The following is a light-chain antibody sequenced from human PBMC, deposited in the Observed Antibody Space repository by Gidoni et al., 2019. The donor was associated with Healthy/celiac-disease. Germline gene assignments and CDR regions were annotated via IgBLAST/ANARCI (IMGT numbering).Light chain of an antibody. CDR1: QSVLYSSNNKNY. V-gene: IGKV4-1*01. CDR2: WAS. CDR3: QQYYSTPLT. J-gene: IGKJ1*01. Sequence: MAVSLGERATINCKSSQSVLYSSNNKNYLAWYQQKPGQPPQLLIYWASTRESGVPDRFSGSGSGTDFTLTISSLQAEDVAVYYCQQYYSTPLTFGQGTKVEIK.